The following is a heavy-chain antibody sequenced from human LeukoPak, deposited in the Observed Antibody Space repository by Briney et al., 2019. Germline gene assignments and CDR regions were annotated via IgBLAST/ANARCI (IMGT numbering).Heavy chain of an antibody. CDR1: GGSFSGYY. Sequence: PSETLSLTCAVYGGSFSGYYWSWIRQPPGKGLEWIGEINHSGSTNYNPSLKSRVTISVDTSKNQFSLKLSSVTAADTAVYYCARVYGSGSYYAFDYWGQGTLVTVSS. V-gene: IGHV4-34*01. J-gene: IGHJ4*02. CDR3: ARVYGSGSYYAFDY. D-gene: IGHD3-10*01. CDR2: INHSGST.